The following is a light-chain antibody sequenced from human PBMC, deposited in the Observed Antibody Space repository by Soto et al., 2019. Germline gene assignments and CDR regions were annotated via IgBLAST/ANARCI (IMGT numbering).Light chain of an antibody. Sequence: DIHMTQSPSTLSASVGDRVTITCRASQSISSWLAWYQQKPGKAPKLLIYDASSLEGGVPSRFSGSGPGTEFTLTISSLQPDDFATYYCQQYNSYPVTFGQGTKLEIK. CDR2: DAS. J-gene: IGKJ2*01. CDR1: QSISSW. CDR3: QQYNSYPVT. V-gene: IGKV1-5*01.